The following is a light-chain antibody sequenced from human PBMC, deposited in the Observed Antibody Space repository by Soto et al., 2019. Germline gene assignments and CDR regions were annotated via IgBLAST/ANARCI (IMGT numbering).Light chain of an antibody. CDR1: QSISSW. Sequence: DIQMTQSPSTLCASVGDRVTITFRASQSISSWLAWYQQKPGKAPKLLIYDASSLESGVPSRFSGSGSGTEFTLTISSLQPDDFATYYCQQYNSYPMYTFGQGTKLEIK. CDR3: QQYNSYPMYT. CDR2: DAS. V-gene: IGKV1-5*01. J-gene: IGKJ2*01.